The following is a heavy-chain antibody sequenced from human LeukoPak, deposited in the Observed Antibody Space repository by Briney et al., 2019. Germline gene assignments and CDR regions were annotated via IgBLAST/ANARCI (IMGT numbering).Heavy chain of an antibody. J-gene: IGHJ1*01. Sequence: GGSLRLSCAASTFTFSNYWMHWVRQAPGKGLEWVSAISGSGGSTYYADSVKGRFTISRDNSKNTLYLQMNSLRAEDTAVYYCAKDRDRCFQHWGQGTLVTVSS. D-gene: IGHD2-15*01. CDR2: ISGSGGST. CDR3: AKDRDRCFQH. CDR1: TFTFSNYW. V-gene: IGHV3-23*01.